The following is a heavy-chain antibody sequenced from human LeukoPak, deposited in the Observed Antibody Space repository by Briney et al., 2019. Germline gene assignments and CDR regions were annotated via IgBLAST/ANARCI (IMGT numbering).Heavy chain of an antibody. CDR3: AKDFGAAYYYYGLDV. CDR2: ISYDGSIK. Sequence: GGSLRLSCAASGFTFSSYGMHWVSHAPGKGLEWVAVISYDGSIKYYADSVKGRFTISRDNSKKTLYLQMNSLRGEDTAVYYCAKDFGAAYYYYGLDVWGQGTTVTVSS. D-gene: IGHD1-26*01. J-gene: IGHJ6*02. CDR1: GFTFSSYG. V-gene: IGHV3-30*18.